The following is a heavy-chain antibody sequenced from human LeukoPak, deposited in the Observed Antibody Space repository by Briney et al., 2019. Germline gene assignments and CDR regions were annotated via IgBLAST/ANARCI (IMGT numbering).Heavy chain of an antibody. D-gene: IGHD6-13*01. Sequence: GGSLRLSCAASGFTFSSYAMSWVRQAPGKGLEWVSAISGSGGSTYYADSVKGRFTISRDNAKNSLYLQMNSLRAEDTAVYYCARAEGDSSSWYRYWGQGTLVTVSS. CDR2: ISGSGGST. V-gene: IGHV3-23*01. CDR3: ARAEGDSSSWYRY. J-gene: IGHJ4*02. CDR1: GFTFSSYA.